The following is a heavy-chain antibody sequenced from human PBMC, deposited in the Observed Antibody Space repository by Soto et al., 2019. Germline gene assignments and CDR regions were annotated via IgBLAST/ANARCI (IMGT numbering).Heavy chain of an antibody. CDR2: ISYDGSNK. J-gene: IGHJ6*02. CDR3: AKDLRDIVVVPAAIRDYYYGMDV. V-gene: IGHV3-30*18. Sequence: PGGSLRLSCAASGFTFSSYGMHWVRQAPGKGLEWVAVISYDGSNKYYADSVKGRFTISRDNSKNTLYLQMNSPRAEDTAVYYCAKDLRDIVVVPAAIRDYYYGMDVWGQGTTVTVSS. D-gene: IGHD2-2*02. CDR1: GFTFSSYG.